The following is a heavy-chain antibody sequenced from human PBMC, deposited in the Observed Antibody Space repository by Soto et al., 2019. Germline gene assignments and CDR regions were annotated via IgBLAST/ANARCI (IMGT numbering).Heavy chain of an antibody. D-gene: IGHD2-2*02. Sequence: GGSLRLSCAASGFTFSSYSMNCVRQAPGKGLEWVSSISSSSSYIYYADSVKGRFTISRDNAKNSLYLQMNSLRAEDTAVYYCARVLTCSSTSCYTGDYWGQGTLVTVSS. V-gene: IGHV3-21*01. J-gene: IGHJ4*02. CDR1: GFTFSSYS. CDR2: ISSSSSYI. CDR3: ARVLTCSSTSCYTGDY.